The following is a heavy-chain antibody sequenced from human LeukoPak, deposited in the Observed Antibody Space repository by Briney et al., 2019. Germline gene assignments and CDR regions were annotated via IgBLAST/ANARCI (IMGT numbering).Heavy chain of an antibody. CDR3: ARGRLRFLEWLTNNWFDP. CDR2: INPSGGST. D-gene: IGHD3-3*01. CDR1: GYTFTSYY. J-gene: IGHJ5*02. V-gene: IGHV1-46*01. Sequence: ASVKVSCKASGYTFTSYYMHWVRQAPGQGLEWMGTINPSGGSTSYAQKFQGRVTMTRDTSTSTVYMELSSLRSEDTAVYYCARGRLRFLEWLTNNWFDPWGQGTLVTVSS.